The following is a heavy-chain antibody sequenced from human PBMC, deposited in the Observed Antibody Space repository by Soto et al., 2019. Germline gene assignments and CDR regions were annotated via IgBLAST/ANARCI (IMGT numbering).Heavy chain of an antibody. J-gene: IGHJ4*02. CDR1: GYTFTDYA. Sequence: QVQVVQSGAEEKKPGASLKVSCTASGYTFTDYAMHWVRQAPGQRLEWMGWINAGNGNTKYSQKFQGRVTITRDTSGSTAYLELSSLRSEDTAVYYCARAVAVPADFDYWGQGTLVTVSS. D-gene: IGHD6-19*01. V-gene: IGHV1-3*05. CDR2: INAGNGNT. CDR3: ARAVAVPADFDY.